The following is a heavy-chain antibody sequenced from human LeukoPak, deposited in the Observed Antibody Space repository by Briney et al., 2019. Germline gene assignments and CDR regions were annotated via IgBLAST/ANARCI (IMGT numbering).Heavy chain of an antibody. J-gene: IGHJ3*02. CDR2: ISYDGSNK. Sequence: GGSLRLSCAVSGFTFSSYGMHWVRQAPGKGLEWVAVISYDGSNKYYADSVKGRFTISRDNSKNTLYLQMNSLRAEDTAVYYCAKAAQSLPYYYDSSGYYSNAFDIWGQGTMVTVSS. V-gene: IGHV3-30*18. CDR1: GFTFSSYG. CDR3: AKAAQSLPYYYDSSGYYSNAFDI. D-gene: IGHD3-22*01.